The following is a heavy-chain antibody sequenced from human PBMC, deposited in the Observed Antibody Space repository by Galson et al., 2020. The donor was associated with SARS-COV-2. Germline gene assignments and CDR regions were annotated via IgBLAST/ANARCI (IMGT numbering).Heavy chain of an antibody. V-gene: IGHV4-34*01. D-gene: IGHD3-22*01. CDR2: IYQSGST. Sequence: QWYQPEMETSETLSLTCAVYGGSFSGYRWSWIRQPPGQGLEWIGEIYQSGSTKYNPSLKSRVTISVDTSKNQFSLRLSSVTAADTAVYYCARDYSNPSHTSGYYDSWGQGTLVTVSS. CDR1: GGSFSGYR. CDR3: ARDYSNPSHTSGYYDS. J-gene: IGHJ4*02.